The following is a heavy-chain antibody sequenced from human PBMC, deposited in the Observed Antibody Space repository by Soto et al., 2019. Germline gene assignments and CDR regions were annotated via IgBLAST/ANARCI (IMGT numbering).Heavy chain of an antibody. CDR3: ARRRYGDY. D-gene: IGHD1-1*01. CDR1: GYAFPPYG. CDR2: ISAHKGNT. Sequence: QVHLVQSGAEVKKPGASVKVSCKGSGYAFPPYGITWVRQAPGQGLEWMGWISAHKGNTNYAQKLQGRVTVTRDTSTSTAYMELRSLRSDDTAVYYCARRRYGDYWGQGALVTVSS. J-gene: IGHJ4*02. V-gene: IGHV1-18*01.